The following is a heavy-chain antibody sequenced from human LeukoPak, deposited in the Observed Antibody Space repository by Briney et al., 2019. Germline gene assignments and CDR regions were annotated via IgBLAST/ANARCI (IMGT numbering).Heavy chain of an antibody. J-gene: IGHJ4*02. Sequence: ASVKLSCKASGYTFTSYDISWVRQATGQGLEWMGWMNPNSGNTGYAQKFQGRATMTRNTSISTAHMERSSLRPEDTAVYYCARGRIAVAGTMLYWGQGTLVTVSS. V-gene: IGHV1-8*01. CDR2: MNPNSGNT. CDR1: GYTFTSYD. D-gene: IGHD6-19*01. CDR3: ARGRIAVAGTMLY.